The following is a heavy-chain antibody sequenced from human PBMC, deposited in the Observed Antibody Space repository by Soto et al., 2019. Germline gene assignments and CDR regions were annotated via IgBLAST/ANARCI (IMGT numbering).Heavy chain of an antibody. V-gene: IGHV3-30*18. J-gene: IGHJ4*02. Sequence: GGSLRLSCAASGFTFSSYGMHWVRQAPGKGLEWVAVISYDGSNKYYADSVKGRFTISRDNSKNTLYLQMNSLRAEDTAVYYCAKDVGYSSGGWGQGTLVTVYS. CDR2: ISYDGSNK. CDR3: AKDVGYSSGG. CDR1: GFTFSSYG. D-gene: IGHD6-19*01.